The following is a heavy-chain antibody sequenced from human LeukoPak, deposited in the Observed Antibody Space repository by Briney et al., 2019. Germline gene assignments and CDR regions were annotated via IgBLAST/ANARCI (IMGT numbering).Heavy chain of an antibody. CDR1: GFTFSSYA. CDR2: ISGSGGST. J-gene: IGHJ4*02. Sequence: GGSLRLSCAASGFTFSSYARSWVRQAPGKGLEWVSAISGSGGSTYYADSVKGRFTISRDNSKNTLYLQMNSLRAEDTAVYYCVVVTAIRGYYFDYWGQGTLVTVSS. CDR3: VVVTAIRGYYFDY. V-gene: IGHV3-23*01. D-gene: IGHD2-21*02.